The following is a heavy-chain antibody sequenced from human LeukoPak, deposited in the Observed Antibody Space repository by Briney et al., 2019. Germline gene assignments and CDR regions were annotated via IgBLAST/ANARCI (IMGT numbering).Heavy chain of an antibody. J-gene: IGHJ6*03. Sequence: GGSLRLSCAASGFTFSSYSMNWVREAPGKGLEWVSSISISSSYIYNADSVKGRFTISRDNAKNSLYLQMNSLRAEDTAVYYCARDQYDSSGFLSRYYYMDVWGKGTTVTVSS. CDR2: ISISSSYI. CDR1: GFTFSSYS. CDR3: ARDQYDSSGFLSRYYYMDV. D-gene: IGHD3-22*01. V-gene: IGHV3-21*01.